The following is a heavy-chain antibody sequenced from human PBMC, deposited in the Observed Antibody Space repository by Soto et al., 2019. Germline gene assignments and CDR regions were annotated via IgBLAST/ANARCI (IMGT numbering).Heavy chain of an antibody. CDR3: AKGAFFALSPRWFAP. J-gene: IGHJ5*02. V-gene: IGHV1-69*01. CDR1: GGTFSSYA. Sequence: QVQLVQSGAEVKKPGSSVKVSCKASGGTFSSYAISLVRQAPGQGREWMGGIMPIFGTANYAQKLQGRLTITAEESTSTDYMELSSLRSEDTAVYYCAKGAFFALSPRWFAPWGKGPLVTVSS. D-gene: IGHD3-3*01. CDR2: IMPIFGTA.